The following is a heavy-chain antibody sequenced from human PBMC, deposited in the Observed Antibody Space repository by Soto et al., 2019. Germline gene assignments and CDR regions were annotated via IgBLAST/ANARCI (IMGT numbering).Heavy chain of an antibody. Sequence: VQLVESGGGLVQPGGSLRLSCAASGFFFSSYWMNWVRQAPGKGLEWVARINQDGSEKYYGDSMKGRFTISRDNAKNSLYLQMDSLTADDPAGYYCARMGLGVAGVFHYWGQGTLVTVSS. CDR1: GFFFSSYW. J-gene: IGHJ4*02. D-gene: IGHD6-19*01. V-gene: IGHV3-7*03. CDR3: ARMGLGVAGVFHY. CDR2: INQDGSEK.